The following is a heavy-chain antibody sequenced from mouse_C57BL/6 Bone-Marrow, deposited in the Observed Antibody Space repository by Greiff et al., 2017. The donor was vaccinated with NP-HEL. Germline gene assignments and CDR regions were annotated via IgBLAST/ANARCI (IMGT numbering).Heavy chain of an antibody. CDR3: AREGASWVDY. Sequence: QVQLQQPGAELVKPGASVKLSCKASGYTFTSYWMHWVKQRPGRGLEWIGRIAPNSGGTKYNEKFKSKATLTVDKPSSTAYMQLSSLTSEDSAVYYCAREGASWVDYWGQGTSVTVSS. D-gene: IGHD4-1*01. V-gene: IGHV1-72*01. CDR2: IAPNSGGT. J-gene: IGHJ4*01. CDR1: GYTFTSYW.